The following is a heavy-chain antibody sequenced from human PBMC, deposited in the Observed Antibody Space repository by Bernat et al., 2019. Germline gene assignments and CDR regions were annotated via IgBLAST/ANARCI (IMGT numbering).Heavy chain of an antibody. J-gene: IGHJ6*03. CDR1: GFTFSSYG. CDR2: IWYDGSNK. V-gene: IGHV3-33*01. CDR3: ARDGDDFWSGYYPPPSYYMDV. D-gene: IGHD3-3*01. Sequence: QVQLVESGGGVVQPGRSLRLSCAASGFTFSSYGMHWVRQAPGKGLEWVAVIWYDGSNKYYADSVKGRFTISRDKSKNTLYLQMNSLRAEDTAVYYCARDGDDFWSGYYPPPSYYMDVWGKGTTVTVSS.